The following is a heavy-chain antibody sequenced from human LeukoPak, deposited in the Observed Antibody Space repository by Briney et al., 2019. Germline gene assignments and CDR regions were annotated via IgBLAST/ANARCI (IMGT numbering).Heavy chain of an antibody. CDR1: GYTFTSYG. CDR3: ARELLYYDSSGKPPGDY. CDR2: ISAYNGNT. V-gene: IGHV1-18*01. J-gene: IGHJ4*02. Sequence: ASVKVSCKASGYTFTSYGISWVRQAPGQGLEWMGWISAYNGNTKYAQKLQGRVTMTTDTSTSTACMELRSLRSDDTAVYYCARELLYYDSSGKPPGDYWGQGTLVTVSS. D-gene: IGHD3-22*01.